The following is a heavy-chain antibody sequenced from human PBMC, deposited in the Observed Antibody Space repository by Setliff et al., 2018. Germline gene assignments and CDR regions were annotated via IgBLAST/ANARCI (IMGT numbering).Heavy chain of an antibody. Sequence: SETLSLTCKVSGDSMNSGVYYWAWIRQPPGKGLQWIGRIYSGGTTYYNSSLKSRVTISVDTSKSQFSLRLNSVAAADTAVYYCARTGTYRYFDYWGRGTLVTVSS. CDR2: IYSGGTT. D-gene: IGHD1-1*01. J-gene: IGHJ4*02. CDR3: ARTGTYRYFDY. V-gene: IGHV4-39*01. CDR1: GDSMNSGVYY.